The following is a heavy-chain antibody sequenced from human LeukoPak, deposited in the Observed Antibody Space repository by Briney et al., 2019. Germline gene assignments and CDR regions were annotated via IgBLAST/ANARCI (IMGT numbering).Heavy chain of an antibody. CDR1: GFTVSSNY. V-gene: IGHV3-66*02. Sequence: GGSLRLSCAASGFTVSSNYMSWARQAPGKGLEWVSIIYGGGSTYYADSLKGRFTISRDNSKNTLYLQMNSLRAEDTAVFYCARERDCSSTSCRSDAFDLWGQGTMVTVSS. CDR3: ARERDCSSTSCRSDAFDL. D-gene: IGHD2-2*01. J-gene: IGHJ3*01. CDR2: IYGGGST.